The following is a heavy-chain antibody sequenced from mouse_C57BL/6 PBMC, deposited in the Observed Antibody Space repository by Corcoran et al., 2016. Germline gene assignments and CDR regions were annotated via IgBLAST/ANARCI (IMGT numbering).Heavy chain of an antibody. Sequence: QVQLQQSGAGLVKPGASVKISCKASGYAFSSYWMNWVKQRPGKGLEWIGQIYPGDGDTNYNGKFKGKATLTADKSSSTAYMQLSSLTSEDSAVYFCARALITTVVAGDYCGQGTTLTVSS. CDR2: IYPGDGDT. J-gene: IGHJ2*01. CDR1: GYAFSSYW. CDR3: ARALITTVVAGDY. V-gene: IGHV1-80*01. D-gene: IGHD1-1*01.